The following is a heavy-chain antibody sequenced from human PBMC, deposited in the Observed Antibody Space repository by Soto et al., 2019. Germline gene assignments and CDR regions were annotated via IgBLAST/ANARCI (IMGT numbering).Heavy chain of an antibody. Sequence: GGSLRLSCAASGFTFSSYSMNWVRQAPGKGLEWVSYISSSSSTIYYADSVKGRFTISRDNAKNSLYLQMNSLRDEDTAVYYCAREATSYYDILTGYYSGYWGQGTLVTVSS. J-gene: IGHJ4*02. V-gene: IGHV3-48*02. CDR1: GFTFSSYS. CDR3: AREATSYYDILTGYYSGY. CDR2: ISSSSSTI. D-gene: IGHD3-9*01.